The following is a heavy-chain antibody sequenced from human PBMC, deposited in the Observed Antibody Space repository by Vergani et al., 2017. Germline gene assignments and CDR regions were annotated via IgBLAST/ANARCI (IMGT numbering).Heavy chain of an antibody. Sequence: QAQLQESGPGLVKPSETLSLTCHVFGVSVTDYNCNWIRQAPGKGLEWIGSLSTTGGATHARHNPSLKSRVSISVDTSKCQFSLRLTSVTAADSAIYYCAGDTHSWQRADRWGQGLLVSVTS. CDR3: AGDTHSWQRADR. CDR2: LSTTGGA. V-gene: IGHV4-59*02. J-gene: IGHJ5*02. CDR1: GVSVTDYN. D-gene: IGHD6-13*01.